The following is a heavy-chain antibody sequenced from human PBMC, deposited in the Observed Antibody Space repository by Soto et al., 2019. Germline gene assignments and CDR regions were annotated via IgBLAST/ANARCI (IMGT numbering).Heavy chain of an antibody. CDR1: GYSFTSYW. V-gene: IGHV5-51*01. CDR3: GLGYCSGGSCSDYYGMDV. J-gene: IGHJ6*02. D-gene: IGHD2-15*01. CDR2: IYPGDSDT. Sequence: PGESLKISCKGSGYSFTSYWIGWVRQMPGKGLEWMGIIYPGDSDTRYSPSFQGQVTISADKSISTAYLQWSSLTASDTAMYYCGLGYCSGGSCSDYYGMDVWGQGTTVTVSS.